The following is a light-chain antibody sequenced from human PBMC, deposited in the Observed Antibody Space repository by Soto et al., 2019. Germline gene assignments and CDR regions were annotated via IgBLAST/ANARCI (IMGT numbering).Light chain of an antibody. CDR1: SSDVGGYNY. CDR2: DVS. V-gene: IGLV2-14*01. J-gene: IGLJ2*01. Sequence: QSALTQPASVSGSPGQSITISCTGTSSDVGGYNYVSWYQQHPGKAPKFMIYDVSNRPSGVSDRFSGSKSGNTASLTISGLQAEDEADYYCSSSTTGSTPVVFGVGTKLTVL. CDR3: SSSTTGSTPVV.